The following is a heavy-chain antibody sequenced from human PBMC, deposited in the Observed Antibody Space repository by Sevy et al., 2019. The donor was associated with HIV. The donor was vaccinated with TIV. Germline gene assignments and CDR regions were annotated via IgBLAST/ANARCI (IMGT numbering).Heavy chain of an antibody. Sequence: GGSLRLSCAASGFTFSSYAMHWVRQAPGKGLEWVAVISYDGSNKYDADSVKGRFTISRDNSKNTRYLQMNSLRAEDTAVYYCAREGVYCSGGSCPFDSWGQRTLVTVSS. D-gene: IGHD2-15*01. CDR2: ISYDGSNK. CDR3: AREGVYCSGGSCPFDS. J-gene: IGHJ4*02. CDR1: GFTFSSYA. V-gene: IGHV3-30-3*01.